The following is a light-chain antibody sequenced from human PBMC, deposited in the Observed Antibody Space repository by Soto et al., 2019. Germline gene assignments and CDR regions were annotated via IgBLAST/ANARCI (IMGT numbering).Light chain of an antibody. V-gene: IGLV2-23*01. CDR1: SSDVGSFNF. Sequence: QSVLTQPASVSGSPGQSITISCTATSSDVGSFNFVSWYQQHPGQAPKLMIYEGTKRPSGVSNRFSGSKSGNTASLTISGLQSEDEADYYCCSYADIVVFGGATKLPVL. J-gene: IGLJ2*01. CDR2: EGT. CDR3: CSYADIVV.